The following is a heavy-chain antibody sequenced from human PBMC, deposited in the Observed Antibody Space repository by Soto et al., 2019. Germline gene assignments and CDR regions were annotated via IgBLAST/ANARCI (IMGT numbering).Heavy chain of an antibody. CDR3: ESRSAQLPQYFDY. CDR1: GYTFSNYG. Sequence: ASVKVSCKASGYTFSNYGITWVRRAPGQGFEWMGWISASKGNTNYAQKFQGRVTMTTDTSTSTFYMELRSLRSDDTAVYYCESRSAQLPQYFDYWGQGTLVTVSS. CDR2: ISASKGNT. J-gene: IGHJ4*02. V-gene: IGHV1-18*01. D-gene: IGHD1-1*01.